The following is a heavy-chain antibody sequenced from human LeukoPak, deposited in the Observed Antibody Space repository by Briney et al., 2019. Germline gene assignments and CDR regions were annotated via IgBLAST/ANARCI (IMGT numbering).Heavy chain of an antibody. Sequence: PSETLSLTCTVSGGSISSGGYYWSWIRQHPGKGLEWIGYIYYSGSTYYNPSLKSRVTISVDTSKNQFSLKLSSVAAADTAVYYCARHAQQLVPGQEWFDPWGQGTLVTVSS. V-gene: IGHV4-31*03. D-gene: IGHD6-13*01. CDR1: GGSISSGGYY. J-gene: IGHJ5*02. CDR3: ARHAQQLVPGQEWFDP. CDR2: IYYSGST.